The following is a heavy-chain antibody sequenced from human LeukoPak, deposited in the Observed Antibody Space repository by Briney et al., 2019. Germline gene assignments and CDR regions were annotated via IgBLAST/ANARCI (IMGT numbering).Heavy chain of an antibody. CDR1: GFDFRDYY. CDR2: ISGSGGST. D-gene: IGHD6-19*01. J-gene: IGHJ4*02. V-gene: IGHV3-23*01. CDR3: AKVKTYSSGWRTYYFDY. Sequence: PGGSLRLSCAASGFDFRDYYMAWIRQAPGKGLEWVSAISGSGGSTYYADSVKGRFTISRDNSKNTLYLQMNSLRAEDTAVYYCAKVKTYSSGWRTYYFDYWGQGTLVTVSS.